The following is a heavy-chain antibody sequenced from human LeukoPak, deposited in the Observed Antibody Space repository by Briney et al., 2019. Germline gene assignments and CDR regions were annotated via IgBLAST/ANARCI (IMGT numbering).Heavy chain of an antibody. D-gene: IGHD1-26*01. CDR2: ISSNSRRI. CDR1: GFTFTIYS. CDR3: ARVLVGATKNYYYYMDV. J-gene: IGHJ6*03. Sequence: GGSLRLSCAASGFTFTIYSMNWVRQTPGKGLECVSYISSNSRRIYYADSVKGRFTISRDSAKNSLSLQMNSLRAEDTAVYYCARVLVGATKNYYYYMDVWGKGTTVTVSS. V-gene: IGHV3-48*01.